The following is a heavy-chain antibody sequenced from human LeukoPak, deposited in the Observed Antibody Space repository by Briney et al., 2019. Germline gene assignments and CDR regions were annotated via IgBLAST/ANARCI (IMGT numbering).Heavy chain of an antibody. J-gene: IGHJ4*02. Sequence: GASVKVSCKASGYTFTVYYMHWVRQAPGQGLEWMGWINPNSGGTNYAQKFQGRVTMTRDTSISTAYMELSRLRSDDTAVYYCARSKGYSSSQRLYFGYWGQGTLVTVSS. CDR2: INPNSGGT. CDR1: GYTFTVYY. V-gene: IGHV1-2*02. CDR3: ARSKGYSSSQRLYFGY. D-gene: IGHD5-18*01.